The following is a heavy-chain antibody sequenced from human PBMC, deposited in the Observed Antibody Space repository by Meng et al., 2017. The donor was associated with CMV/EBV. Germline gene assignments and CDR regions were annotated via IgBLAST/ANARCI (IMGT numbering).Heavy chain of an antibody. J-gene: IGHJ4*02. CDR3: ARVGRWGGY. CDR2: ISPTGSTT. CDR1: GFTFSDYY. Sequence: GESLKISCAASGFTFSDYYMSWIRQAPGKGLEWVSYISPTGSTTYYADSMKGRFTISRDNAKNSLYLQMNSLREEDTAVYYCARVGRWGGYWGQGTLVTVST. V-gene: IGHV3-11*04. D-gene: IGHD4-23*01.